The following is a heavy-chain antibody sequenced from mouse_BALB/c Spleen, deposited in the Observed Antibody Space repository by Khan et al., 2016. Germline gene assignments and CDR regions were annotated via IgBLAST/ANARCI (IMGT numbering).Heavy chain of an antibody. J-gene: IGHJ2*01. D-gene: IGHD2-1*01. CDR2: ISPGNGDI. CDR1: GYTFTDHA. V-gene: IGHV1S53*03. Sequence: QVQLQQPDTELVKPGASVKISCKASGYTFTDHAIHWVKQRPEQGLEWIGYISPGNGDIKYNEKFKGKATLTADKSSSTAYMQLNSLTSEDSALYFWKRSCCNPLDYWGQGTTLTVSS. CDR3: KRSCCNPLDY.